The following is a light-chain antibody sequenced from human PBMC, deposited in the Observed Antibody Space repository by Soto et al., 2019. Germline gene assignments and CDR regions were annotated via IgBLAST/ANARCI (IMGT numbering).Light chain of an antibody. CDR2: KAS. J-gene: IGKJ1*01. Sequence: IQMSQSPSTLSGSVGDRVTITCRASQTISSWLAWYQQKPGKAPKLLIYKASTLKSEVPSRFSGSGSGTEFTLTISSLQPDDFATYYCQHYNSYSEAFGQGTKV. CDR3: QHYNSYSEA. V-gene: IGKV1-5*03. CDR1: QTISSW.